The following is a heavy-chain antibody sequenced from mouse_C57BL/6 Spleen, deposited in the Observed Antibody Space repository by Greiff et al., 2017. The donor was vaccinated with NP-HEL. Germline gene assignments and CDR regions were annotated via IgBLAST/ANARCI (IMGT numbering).Heavy chain of an antibody. CDR1: GFSLTSYG. Sequence: QVQLQQSGPGLVQPSQSLSITCTVSGFSLTSYGVHWVRQSPGKGLEWLGVIWSGGSTDYNDAFISRLSISKDNAKSQVFFKMNSLQADDTTINYCARNYYGSSYPRLDYWGQGTTLTVSS. V-gene: IGHV2-2*01. CDR2: IWSGGST. D-gene: IGHD1-1*01. CDR3: ARNYYGSSYPRLDY. J-gene: IGHJ2*01.